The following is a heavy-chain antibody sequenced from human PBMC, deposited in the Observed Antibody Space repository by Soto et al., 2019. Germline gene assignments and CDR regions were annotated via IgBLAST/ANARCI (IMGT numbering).Heavy chain of an antibody. Sequence: AGSPRISCAASGIIFNDACMKSFRQAPAKGLECVGHIKSKTDGPATDSAAPVKGRFSISTDDSENTVYLQMTSLKTEDTAVYYCTTYSGVAGRHLRCYWGQGTLVTVSS. CDR2: IKSKTDGPAT. J-gene: IGHJ4*02. D-gene: IGHD6-6*01. CDR1: GIIFNDAC. CDR3: TTYSGVAGRHLRCY. V-gene: IGHV3-15*07.